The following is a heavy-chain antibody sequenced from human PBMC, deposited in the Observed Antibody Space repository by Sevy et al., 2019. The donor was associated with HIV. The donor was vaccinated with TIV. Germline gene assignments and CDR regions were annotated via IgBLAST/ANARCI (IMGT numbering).Heavy chain of an antibody. Sequence: SETLSLTCTVSGGSISGYYWSWIRQSPGKGLEWIAYTHSNGNTNYNPSLKSRVTISIDTSKNQFSLKLSSVTAADTAVYYCTRGRYTLVRGIIMTWFDPWGQGTLVTVSS. CDR1: GGSISGYY. D-gene: IGHD3-10*01. CDR3: TRGRYTLVRGIIMTWFDP. CDR2: THSNGNT. J-gene: IGHJ5*02. V-gene: IGHV4-59*01.